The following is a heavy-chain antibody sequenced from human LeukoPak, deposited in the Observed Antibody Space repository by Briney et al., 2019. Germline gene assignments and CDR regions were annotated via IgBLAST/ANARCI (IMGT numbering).Heavy chain of an antibody. V-gene: IGHV4-39*07. D-gene: IGHD6-13*01. CDR2: IYYSGST. CDR3: ARGPTSSSWAYFDY. J-gene: IGHJ4*02. Sequence: PSETLSLTCTVSGGSISSSSYYWGWIRQPPGKGLEWIGSIYYSGSTYYNPSLKSRVTISVDTSKNQFSLKLSSVTAADTAVYYCARGPTSSSWAYFDYWGQGTLVTVSS. CDR1: GGSISSSSYY.